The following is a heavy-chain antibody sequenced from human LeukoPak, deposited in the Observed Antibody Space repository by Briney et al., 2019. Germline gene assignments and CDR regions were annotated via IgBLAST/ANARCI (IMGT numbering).Heavy chain of an antibody. CDR3: ARDRSDGYNKNDY. V-gene: IGHV3-48*01. Sequence: GGSLRLSCAASGFTFRSYSMNWVRQAPGKGLEWVSYISSSGRTIYYADSVKGRFTISRDNAKNSLFLQMNSLRVEDTAVYYCARDRSDGYNKNDYWGQGTLVTVSS. CDR2: ISSSGRTI. CDR1: GFTFRSYS. J-gene: IGHJ4*02. D-gene: IGHD5-24*01.